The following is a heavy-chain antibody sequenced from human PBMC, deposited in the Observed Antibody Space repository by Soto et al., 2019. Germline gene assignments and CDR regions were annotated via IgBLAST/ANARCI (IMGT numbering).Heavy chain of an antibody. CDR1: GYTFTSYA. D-gene: IGHD2-2*01. CDR2: INAGNGNT. J-gene: IGHJ4*02. CDR3: ARVRRPAAMSAFDY. V-gene: IGHV1-3*01. Sequence: GASVKVSCKASGYTFTSYAMHWVRQAPGQRLEWMGWINAGNGNTKYSQKFQGRVTITRDTSASTAYMELSSLRSEDTAVYYCARVRRPAAMSAFDYWGQGTLVTAPQ.